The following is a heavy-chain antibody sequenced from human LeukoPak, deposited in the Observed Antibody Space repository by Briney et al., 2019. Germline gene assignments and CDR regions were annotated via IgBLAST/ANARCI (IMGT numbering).Heavy chain of an antibody. V-gene: IGHV5-51*01. CDR2: IFPADSDT. CDR1: GYSFTSYW. Sequence: KTGESLKISCKGSGYSFTSYWIGWVRQMPGKGLEWMGIIFPADSDTRYSPSFQGQVTISADKSISTAYLQWSSLKASDTAIYYCARHMKFNSGTDDAFAIWSQGTMVTVSS. CDR3: ARHMKFNSGTDDAFAI. D-gene: IGHD6-19*01. J-gene: IGHJ3*02.